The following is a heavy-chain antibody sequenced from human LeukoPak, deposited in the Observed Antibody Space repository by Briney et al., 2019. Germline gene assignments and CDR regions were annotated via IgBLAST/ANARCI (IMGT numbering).Heavy chain of an antibody. V-gene: IGHV3-48*01. J-gene: IGHJ4*02. D-gene: IGHD2-2*01. CDR3: ARDFDSDIVVVPAPHPFDY. CDR1: GFTFSSYS. CDR2: ISSSSSTI. Sequence: QPGGSLRLSCAASGFTFSSYSMNWVRQAPGKGLEWVSYISSSSSTIYYADSVKGRFTISIDNAKNSLYLQMNSLRAEDTAVYYCARDFDSDIVVVPAPHPFDYWGQGTLVTVSS.